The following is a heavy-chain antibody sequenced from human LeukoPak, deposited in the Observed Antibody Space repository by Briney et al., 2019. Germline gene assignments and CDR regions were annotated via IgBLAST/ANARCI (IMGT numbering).Heavy chain of an antibody. V-gene: IGHV4-38-2*01. Sequence: SETLSLTCAVSGYSISSGHYWGWIRQPPGKGLEWIGSIYHSGSTYYNPSLKSRVTISVDTSKNQFSLKLSSVTAADTAVYYCARQRVVPAANYWFDPWGQGTLVTVSS. D-gene: IGHD2-2*01. CDR2: IYHSGST. CDR3: ARQRVVPAANYWFDP. J-gene: IGHJ5*02. CDR1: GYSISSGHY.